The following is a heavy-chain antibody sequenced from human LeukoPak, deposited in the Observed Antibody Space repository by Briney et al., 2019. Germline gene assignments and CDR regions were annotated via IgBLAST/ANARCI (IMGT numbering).Heavy chain of an antibody. V-gene: IGHV5-51*01. CDR1: GLSFANYW. D-gene: IGHD2-15*01. J-gene: IGHJ4*02. CDR3: ARGYCSGDPCYLDY. Sequence: GESLKISCKGSGLSFANYWIGWVRQMPGKGLEWMGTIYPVDFDTRYSPSFQGQVTISADKSISTAYLQWSSLKASDTAMYYCARGYCSGDPCYLDYWGQGTLVTVSS. CDR2: IYPVDFDT.